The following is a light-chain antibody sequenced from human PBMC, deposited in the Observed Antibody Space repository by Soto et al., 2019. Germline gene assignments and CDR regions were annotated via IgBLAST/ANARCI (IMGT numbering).Light chain of an antibody. CDR1: QPITKY. CDR2: AAS. J-gene: IGKJ5*01. V-gene: IGKV1-39*01. Sequence: DIQMAQSPSSLSASVGDRVTITCRASQPITKYLNWYQQKPGKAPKVLIYAASNLQSGVPPRFSGSGSGTDFTLTISSLQPEDVATYFCQQSYRTPITFGQGTRLEIK. CDR3: QQSYRTPIT.